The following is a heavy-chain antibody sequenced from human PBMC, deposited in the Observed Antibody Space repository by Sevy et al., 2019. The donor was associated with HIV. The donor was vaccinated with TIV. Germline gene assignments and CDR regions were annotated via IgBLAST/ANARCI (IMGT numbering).Heavy chain of an antibody. CDR2: IFYSGST. D-gene: IGHD3-22*01. CDR1: SGSISSSSYY. Sequence: SETLSLTCTVSSGSISSSSYYWGWIRQPPGKGLEWIGNIFYSGSTYYNPSLKSRITISVDTSKNQFSLKLSSVTAADTAVYYCARLGGDSSGYYLTKFDYWGQGTLVTVSS. J-gene: IGHJ4*02. V-gene: IGHV4-39*01. CDR3: ARLGGDSSGYYLTKFDY.